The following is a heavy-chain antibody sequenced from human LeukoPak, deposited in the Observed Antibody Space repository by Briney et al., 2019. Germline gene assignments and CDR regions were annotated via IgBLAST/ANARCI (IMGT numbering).Heavy chain of an antibody. V-gene: IGHV3-11*05. CDR2: ISSSSSYT. J-gene: IGHJ4*02. D-gene: IGHD6-13*01. Sequence: GGSLRLSCAASGFTFSDYYMSWIRQAPGKGLEWVSYISSSSSYTNYADSVKGRFTISRDNAKNSLYLQMNSRRAEDTAVYYCARASMRVSTAGLVDYWGQGTLVTVSS. CDR1: GFTFSDYY. CDR3: ARASMRVSTAGLVDY.